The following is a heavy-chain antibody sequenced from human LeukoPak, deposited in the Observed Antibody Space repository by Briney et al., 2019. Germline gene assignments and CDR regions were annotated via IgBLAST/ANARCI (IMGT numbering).Heavy chain of an antibody. CDR2: IYYSGST. Sequence: SETLSLTCTVSGGSISSSSYYWGWIRQPPGKGLEWIGSIYYSGSTYYNPSLKSRVTISVDTSKNQFSLKLSSVTAADTAVYYCARVGHSSQTLLYYFDYWGQGTLVTVSS. D-gene: IGHD6-13*01. CDR3: ARVGHSSQTLLYYFDY. CDR1: GGSISSSSYY. J-gene: IGHJ4*02. V-gene: IGHV4-39*07.